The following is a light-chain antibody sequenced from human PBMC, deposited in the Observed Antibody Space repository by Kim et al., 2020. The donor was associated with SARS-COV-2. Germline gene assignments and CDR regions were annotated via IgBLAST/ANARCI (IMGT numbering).Light chain of an antibody. CDR3: QQYNNWPLT. J-gene: IGKJ5*01. CDR1: QSVTSN. CDR2: GAS. V-gene: IGKV3-15*01. Sequence: EIVMTQSPATLSVSPGERATLTCRASQSVTSNLAWYQQKPGQAPRLLIYGASTRATNIPARFSGSGSGVEFILTISSLQSVALYYCQQYNNWPLTFGQGTRLEIK.